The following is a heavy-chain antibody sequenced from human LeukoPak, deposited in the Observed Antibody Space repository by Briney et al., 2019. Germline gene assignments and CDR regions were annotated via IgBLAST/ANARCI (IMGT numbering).Heavy chain of an antibody. CDR2: INPHSCGT. J-gene: IGHJ4*02. Sequence: SVNVPCKASGYTLTRYYMHWVRQAPAQGHEGVGRINPHSCGTNYAQKFQGRVTMTRDTSISTAYMELSRLRSDDTAVYYCARGRGYSYGYALKTTPEDDYWGQGTLVTVSS. CDR3: ARGRGYSYGYALKTTPEDDY. V-gene: IGHV1-2*06. D-gene: IGHD5-18*01. CDR1: GYTLTRYY.